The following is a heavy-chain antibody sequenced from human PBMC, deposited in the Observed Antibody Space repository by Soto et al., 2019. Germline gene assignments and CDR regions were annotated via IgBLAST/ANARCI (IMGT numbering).Heavy chain of an antibody. CDR2: IYYTGST. CDR1: GGPISRCDYY. Sequence: PSETLSLTCTVSGGPISRCDYYWSWIRQPPGKGPEGIGNIYYTGSTYYNPSLKSRLTISVDTSKDQFSLRLGSVTAADTAVYFCARGGCCNTRPGYDSTLDNWGQGTLVTVSS. V-gene: IGHV4-30-4*01. D-gene: IGHD3-22*01. CDR3: ARGGCCNTRPGYDSTLDN. J-gene: IGHJ4*02.